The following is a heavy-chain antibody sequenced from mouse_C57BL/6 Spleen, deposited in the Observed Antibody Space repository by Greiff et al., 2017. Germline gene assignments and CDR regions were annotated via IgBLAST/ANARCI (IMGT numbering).Heavy chain of an antibody. CDR1: GYTFTSYW. D-gene: IGHD4-1*02. V-gene: IGHV1-52*01. J-gene: IGHJ2*01. CDR3: ARRGDEANSHFDH. Sequence: VQLQQSGAELVRPGSSVKLSCKASGYTFTSYWMHWVKQRPIQGLEWIGNIDPSNSETHYNQKFKGKATLTVDKSSSTAYMQLRSLTSEDSAVYYWARRGDEANSHFDHWGQGTTLTVSS. CDR2: IDPSNSET.